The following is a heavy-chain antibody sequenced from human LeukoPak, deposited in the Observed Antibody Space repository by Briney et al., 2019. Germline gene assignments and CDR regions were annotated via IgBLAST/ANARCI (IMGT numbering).Heavy chain of an antibody. J-gene: IGHJ6*02. CDR3: AKELRGEPPLVYGMDV. D-gene: IGHD3-16*01. CDR1: GFSFDDYA. V-gene: IGHV3-9*01. CDR2: ISWNSGSI. Sequence: GGSLRLSCAASGFSFDDYAMHWVRQAPGKGLERVTGISWNSGSIGYADSVKGRFTISRDNAKNSLYLQMNSLRAEDTALYYCAKELRGEPPLVYGMDVWGQGTTVTVSS.